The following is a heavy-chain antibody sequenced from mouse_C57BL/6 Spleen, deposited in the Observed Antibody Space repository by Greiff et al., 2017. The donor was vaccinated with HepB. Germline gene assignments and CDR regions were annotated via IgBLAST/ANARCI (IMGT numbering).Heavy chain of an antibody. CDR3: ARVGSSSWFAY. CDR2: IYPGDGDT. V-gene: IGHV1-82*01. J-gene: IGHJ3*01. CDR1: GYAFSSSW. Sequence: QVHVKQSGPELVKPGASVKISCKASGYAFSSSWMNWVKQRPGKGLEWIGRIYPGDGDTNYNGKFKGKATLTADKSSSTAYMQLSSLTSEDSAVYFCARVGSSSWFAYWGQGTLVTVSA. D-gene: IGHD1-1*01.